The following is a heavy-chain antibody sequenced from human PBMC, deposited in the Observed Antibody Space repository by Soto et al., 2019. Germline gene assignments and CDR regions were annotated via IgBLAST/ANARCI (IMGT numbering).Heavy chain of an antibody. CDR1: GVSISSYY. CDR2: IYYSGST. Sequence: PSETLSLTCTVSGVSISSYYWSWIRQPPGKGLEWIGYIYYSGSTNYNPSLKSRVTISVDTSKNQFSLKLSSVTAADTAVYYCARGGYDSSGYAPDYWGQGTLVTVSS. V-gene: IGHV4-59*01. CDR3: ARGGYDSSGYAPDY. J-gene: IGHJ4*02. D-gene: IGHD3-22*01.